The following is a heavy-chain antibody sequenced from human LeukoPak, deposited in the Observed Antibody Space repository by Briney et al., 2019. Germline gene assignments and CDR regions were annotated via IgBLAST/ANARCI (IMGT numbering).Heavy chain of an antibody. CDR2: ISGSGANR. CDR3: ARQVGPDY. Sequence: PGGSLRLSCAASGLTFRNYAMAWFRQAPGKGLEWVSAISGSGANRYFADSVKGRFTISRDNSRNALYPQMNSLRAEDTAVYFCARQVGPDYWGQGTLVTVSS. J-gene: IGHJ4*02. V-gene: IGHV3-23*01. CDR1: GLTFRNYA.